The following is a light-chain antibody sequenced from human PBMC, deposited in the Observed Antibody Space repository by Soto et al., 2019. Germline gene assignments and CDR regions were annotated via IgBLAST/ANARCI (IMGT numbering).Light chain of an antibody. J-gene: IGKJ1*01. Sequence: EIQMTQSPSTLSASVGDRVTITCRASQSISSWLAWYQQKPGKAPKLLIYDASSLESGVPSRFSGSGSGTEFTLTIRSQEPYDFGTYYWLQYNSYQWTFGQGTKVEIK. V-gene: IGKV1-5*01. CDR2: DAS. CDR3: LQYNSYQWT. CDR1: QSISSW.